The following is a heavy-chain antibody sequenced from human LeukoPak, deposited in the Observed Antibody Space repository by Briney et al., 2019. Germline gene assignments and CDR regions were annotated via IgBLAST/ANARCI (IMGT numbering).Heavy chain of an antibody. J-gene: IGHJ3*02. CDR2: INAGNGNT. D-gene: IGHD6-19*01. CDR3: ARGAGYSSGWYHI. CDR1: GYAFTSYA. V-gene: IGHV1-3*01. Sequence: ASVKVSCKASGYAFTSYAMHWVRQAPGQRLEWMGWINAGNGNTKYSQKFQGRVTITRDTSASTAYMELSSLRSEDTAVYYCARGAGYSSGWYHIWGQGTMVTVSS.